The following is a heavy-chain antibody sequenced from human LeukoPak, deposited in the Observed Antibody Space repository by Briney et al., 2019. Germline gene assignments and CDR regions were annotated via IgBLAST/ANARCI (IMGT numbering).Heavy chain of an antibody. CDR2: IYYSGST. CDR1: GGSISSGGYY. D-gene: IGHD2-21*02. Sequence: PSETLSLTCTVSGGSISSGGYYWSWIRQHPGRGLEWIGYIYYSGSTYYNPSLKSRVTISVDASKNQFSLKLSSVTAADTAVYYCARGVGSTVTATWGQGTLVTVSS. J-gene: IGHJ5*02. CDR3: ARGVGSTVTAT. V-gene: IGHV4-31*03.